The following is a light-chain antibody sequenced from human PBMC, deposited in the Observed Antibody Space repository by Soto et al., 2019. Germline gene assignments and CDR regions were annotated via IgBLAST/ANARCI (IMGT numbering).Light chain of an antibody. J-gene: IGLJ1*01. CDR2: EVS. Sequence: QSALAQPPSVSGSPGQSVTISCTGTSSDVGSYNRVSWYQQPPGTAPKVMIYEVSNRPSGVPDRFSGSKSGNSASLTISGLQPEDEADNYCHSSTSSNTYVFGTGTKVTVL. CDR1: SSDVGSYNR. CDR3: HSSTSSNTYV. V-gene: IGLV2-18*02.